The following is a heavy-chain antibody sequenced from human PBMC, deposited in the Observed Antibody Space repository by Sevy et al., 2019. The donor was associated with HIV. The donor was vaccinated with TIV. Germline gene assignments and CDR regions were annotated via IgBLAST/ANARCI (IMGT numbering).Heavy chain of an antibody. V-gene: IGHV3-74*01. CDR3: VAANTWQDY. Sequence: WGSRRLSCAASGFTFSSYWMHWVRQAPGKGPVWVSGVNSDGSSTNYADSVKGRFTMSRDSAKNTLYLQMNSLRAEDTAVYFCVAANTWQDYWGQGTLVTVSS. J-gene: IGHJ4*02. D-gene: IGHD2-15*01. CDR1: GFTFSSYW. CDR2: VNSDGSST.